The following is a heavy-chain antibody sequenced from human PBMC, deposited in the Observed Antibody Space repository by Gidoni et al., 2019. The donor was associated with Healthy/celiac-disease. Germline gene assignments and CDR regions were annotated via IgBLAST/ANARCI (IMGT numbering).Heavy chain of an antibody. CDR1: GGTFSSSA. J-gene: IGHJ4*02. Sequence: QVQLVQSGAEVKKPGSSVKVSCKASGGTFSSSAISWVRQAPGQGLEWMGGIIPIVGTANYAQKFQGRVTITADESTSTAYMELSSLRSEDTAVYYCARDLGVNYDSSGYYTDYWGQGTLVTVSS. D-gene: IGHD3-22*01. V-gene: IGHV1-69*01. CDR3: ARDLGVNYDSSGYYTDY. CDR2: IIPIVGTA.